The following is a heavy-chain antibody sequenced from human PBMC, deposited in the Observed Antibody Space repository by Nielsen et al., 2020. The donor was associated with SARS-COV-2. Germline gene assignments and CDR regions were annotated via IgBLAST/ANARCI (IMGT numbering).Heavy chain of an antibody. D-gene: IGHD1-26*01. V-gene: IGHV3-33*01. CDR1: GFSFSGHG. CDR3: ARDGWDRSTDGMDV. J-gene: IGHJ6*02. CDR2: IWNDGSNK. Sequence: GESLKISCEASGFSFSGHGMHWVRQAPGKGLEWVAVIWNDGSNKQYADSVKGRFTISRDNFKNTLFLQMNSLRVEDTAVYFCARDGWDRSTDGMDVWGHGTTVTVSS.